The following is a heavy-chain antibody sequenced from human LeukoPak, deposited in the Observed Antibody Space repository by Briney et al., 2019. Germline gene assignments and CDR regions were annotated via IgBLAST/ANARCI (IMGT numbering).Heavy chain of an antibody. CDR1: GGTFSSYT. Sequence: SVKVSCKASGGTFSSYTIGWVRQAPGQGLEWMGRFIPILGIANYAQKFQGRVTITADKSTSTAYMELSSLRSEDTAVYYCARVPPIYYDSSGYYPKENWFDPWGQGTLVTVSS. J-gene: IGHJ5*02. D-gene: IGHD3-22*01. CDR3: ARVPPIYYDSSGYYPKENWFDP. CDR2: FIPILGIA. V-gene: IGHV1-69*02.